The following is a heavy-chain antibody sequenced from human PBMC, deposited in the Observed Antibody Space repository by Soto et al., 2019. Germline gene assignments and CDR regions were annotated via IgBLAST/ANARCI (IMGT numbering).Heavy chain of an antibody. Sequence: QVQLVESGGGVVQPGRSLRLSCAASGFTFSSYGMHWVRQAPGKGLEWVAVISYDGSNKYYADSVKGRFTISRGHSKNTLYLHMNSLRAEDTAVYYCAKSIVGAIRSGMDVWGQGTTVTVSS. CDR3: AKSIVGAIRSGMDV. CDR1: GFTFSSYG. D-gene: IGHD1-26*01. V-gene: IGHV3-30*18. CDR2: ISYDGSNK. J-gene: IGHJ6*02.